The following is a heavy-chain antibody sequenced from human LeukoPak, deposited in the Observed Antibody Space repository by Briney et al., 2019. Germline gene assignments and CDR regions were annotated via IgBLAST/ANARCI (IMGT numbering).Heavy chain of an antibody. Sequence: GGSLRLSCAASGFTFSSYAMSWVRQAPGKGLEWVPAISGSGGSTYYADSVKGRFTISRDNSKNTLYVQMNSLRAEDTAVYYCAKGHYYGSGSLDYWGQGTLVTVSS. V-gene: IGHV3-23*01. J-gene: IGHJ4*02. CDR1: GFTFSSYA. D-gene: IGHD3-10*01. CDR2: ISGSGGST. CDR3: AKGHYYGSGSLDY.